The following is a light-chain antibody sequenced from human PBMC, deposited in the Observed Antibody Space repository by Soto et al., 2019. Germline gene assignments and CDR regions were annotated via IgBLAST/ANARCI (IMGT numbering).Light chain of an antibody. CDR2: GAS. Sequence: EIVLTQSPGTLSLSPGERATLSCRASQSVSSNYLAWYQQKSGQAPRLLIYGASSRATGIPDRFSGSGSGTDFSLTIWRLEPEDFAVYYCQQYGSSPTWTFGQGTKVEIK. CDR3: QQYGSSPTWT. J-gene: IGKJ1*01. V-gene: IGKV3-20*01. CDR1: QSVSSNY.